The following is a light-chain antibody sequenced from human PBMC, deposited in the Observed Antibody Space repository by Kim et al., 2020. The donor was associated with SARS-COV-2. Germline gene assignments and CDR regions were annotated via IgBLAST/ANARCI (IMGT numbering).Light chain of an antibody. CDR3: SSYAGTNNLVV. CDR2: EVN. Sequence: QSALTQPPSASGSPGQSVTISCTGTSSDVGGYDYVSWYQQHPGKAPQLMIYEVNKRPSGVPDRFSGSKSGSTASLTVSGLQAEDEADYYCSSYAGTNNLVVFGGGTQLTVL. CDR1: SSDVGGYDY. J-gene: IGLJ2*01. V-gene: IGLV2-8*01.